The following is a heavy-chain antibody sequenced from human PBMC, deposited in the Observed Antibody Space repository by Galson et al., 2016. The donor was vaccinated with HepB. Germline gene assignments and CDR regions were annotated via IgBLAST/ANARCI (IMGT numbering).Heavy chain of an antibody. V-gene: IGHV3-7*03. D-gene: IGHD3-16*01. CDR3: VREGGRGGGSP. J-gene: IGHJ5*02. CDR2: IKQDGSEK. CDR1: GFTFSTSW. Sequence: SLRLSCAASGFTFSTSWMSWVRQAPGKGLEWVANIKQDGSEKNYVDSVKGRFTISRDNAKNSLYLQMNSLRAEDTAVYYGVREGGRGGGSPWGQGALVTVSS.